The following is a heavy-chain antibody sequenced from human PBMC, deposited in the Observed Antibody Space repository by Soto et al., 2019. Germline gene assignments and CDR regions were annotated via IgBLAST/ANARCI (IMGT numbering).Heavy chain of an antibody. Sequence: LSLTCTVSGGSMSSHYWTWLRQPPGKGLEWIGYISYSGSTYYNPSLKSRVTISADTSRNQFSLKLSSVVAADTAVYYCARADPDASVGYWGQGTLVTVSS. CDR2: ISYSGST. CDR3: ARADPDASVGY. J-gene: IGHJ4*02. CDR1: GGSMSSHY. D-gene: IGHD3-16*01. V-gene: IGHV4-59*11.